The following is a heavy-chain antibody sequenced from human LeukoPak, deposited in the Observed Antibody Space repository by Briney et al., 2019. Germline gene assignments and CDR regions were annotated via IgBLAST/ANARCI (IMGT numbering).Heavy chain of an antibody. V-gene: IGHV3-21*01. CDR1: RFTFSSYS. J-gene: IGHJ4*02. Sequence: GGSLRLSYAASRFTFSSYSMNWVRQAPGKGLEWVSSISSSSSYIYYADSVKGRFTISRDNAKNTLYLEMNTLRAEDTVVYYCAREWGAGTADYWGQGTLVSVSS. D-gene: IGHD1-14*01. CDR3: AREWGAGTADY. CDR2: ISSSSSYI.